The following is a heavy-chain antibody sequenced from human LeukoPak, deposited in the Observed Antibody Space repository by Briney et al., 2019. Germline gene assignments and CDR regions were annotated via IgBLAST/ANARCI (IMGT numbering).Heavy chain of an antibody. CDR1: GYTFSYYG. D-gene: IGHD2-15*01. V-gene: IGHV1-8*02. J-gene: IGHJ5*01. Sequence: ASVKVSCKASGYTFSYYGISWVRQATGQGLEWMGWMNPHTGDADFPQPFQGRVTMARSTSTDIAYMELSSLTSEDTAVYYCARVCSGGSCLDSWGQGTLVTVSS. CDR3: ARVCSGGSCLDS. CDR2: MNPHTGDA.